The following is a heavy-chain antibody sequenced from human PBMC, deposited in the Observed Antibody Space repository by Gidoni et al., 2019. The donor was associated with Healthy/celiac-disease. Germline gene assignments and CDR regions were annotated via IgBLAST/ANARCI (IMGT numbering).Heavy chain of an antibody. CDR1: GFTVSSNY. D-gene: IGHD1-26*01. CDR3: ARFNINTVGATEDY. V-gene: IGHV3-53*01. Sequence: EVQLVESGGGLIPPGGALRLSCAASGFTVSSNYMSWVRQAPGKGLEWVSVIYSGGSTYSADSVKGRFTISRDNSKNTLYLQMNSLRAEDTAVYYCARFNINTVGATEDYWGQGTLVTVSS. J-gene: IGHJ4*02. CDR2: IYSGGST.